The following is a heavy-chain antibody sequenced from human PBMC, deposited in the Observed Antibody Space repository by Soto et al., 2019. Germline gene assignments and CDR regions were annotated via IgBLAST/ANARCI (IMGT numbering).Heavy chain of an antibody. J-gene: IGHJ4*02. D-gene: IGHD2-15*01. CDR2: VHDRATT. V-gene: IGHV4-59*08. CDR3: ARIRSIFSGGRNDD. Sequence: QVHLQESGPGLVKPSETLSLTCTVSGGSLSTYYWSWIRQPPGKGLGWIGYVHDRATTRYNPALRTPVTISADTSKNQFSLSLRSVTAADTAVYFCARIRSIFSGGRNDDWGQGILVTVSA. CDR1: GGSLSTYY.